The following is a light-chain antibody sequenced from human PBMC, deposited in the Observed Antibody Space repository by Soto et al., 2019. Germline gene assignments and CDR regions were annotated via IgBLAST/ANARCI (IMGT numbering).Light chain of an antibody. CDR3: QQYDYWYT. Sequence: EIVMTQSPATLSVSPGERATLSCRVSQSVSTNLGWYQQRPGQAPRLLIYGASTRATGIPARFSGSGSGTEFTLTISSLQSEDFALYYCQQYDYWYTFGQGTKLEIK. V-gene: IGKV3-15*01. CDR1: QSVSTN. CDR2: GAS. J-gene: IGKJ2*01.